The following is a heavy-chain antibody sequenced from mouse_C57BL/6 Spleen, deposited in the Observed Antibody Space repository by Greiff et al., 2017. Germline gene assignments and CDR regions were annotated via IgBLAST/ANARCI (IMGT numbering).Heavy chain of an antibody. V-gene: IGHV5-6*02. CDR3: ARQGLTAHYYAMDY. Sequence: GKLVESGGDLVKPGGSLKLSCAASGFTFSSYGMSWVRQTPDKRLEWVATISSGGSYTYYPDSVKGRFTISRDNAKNTLYLQMSSLKSEDTAMYYCARQGLTAHYYAMDYWGQGTSVTVSS. D-gene: IGHD4-1*01. J-gene: IGHJ4*01. CDR1: GFTFSSYG. CDR2: ISSGGSYT.